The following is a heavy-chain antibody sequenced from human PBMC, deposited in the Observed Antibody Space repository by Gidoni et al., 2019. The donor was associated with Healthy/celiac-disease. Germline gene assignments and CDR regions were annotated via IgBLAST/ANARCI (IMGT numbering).Heavy chain of an antibody. CDR1: GGSISSYY. V-gene: IGHV4-59*01. CDR2: IYYSGST. CDR3: Y. D-gene: IGHD3-22*01. Sequence: QVQLQESGPGLVKPSETLSLTCTVSGGSISSYYWSWIRQPPGKGLEWIGYIYYSGSTNYNPSLKSRVTISVDTAVYYCARATTEYYYDRSGLYFDYWGQGTLVTVSS. J-gene: IGHJ4*02.